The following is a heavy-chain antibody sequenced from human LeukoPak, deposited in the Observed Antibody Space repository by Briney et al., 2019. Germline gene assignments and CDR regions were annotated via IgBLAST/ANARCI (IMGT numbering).Heavy chain of an antibody. D-gene: IGHD1-26*01. CDR2: IHYSGST. CDR1: GDSISGYY. Sequence: SETLSLTCTASGDSISGYYWSWIRQPPKKGLEWIGYIHYSGSTNYNPSLNSRVTISVDTSKNQFSLRLTSVTTADTAVYYCARHSRTYYDFDYWGQGTLVTASS. J-gene: IGHJ4*02. CDR3: ARHSRTYYDFDY. V-gene: IGHV4-59*08.